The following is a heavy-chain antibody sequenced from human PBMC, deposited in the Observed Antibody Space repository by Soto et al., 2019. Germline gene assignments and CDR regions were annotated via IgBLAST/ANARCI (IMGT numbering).Heavy chain of an antibody. CDR3: ARDRGAVTGQYFDY. CDR2: ISSSGTSA. J-gene: IGHJ4*02. V-gene: IGHV3-11*05. Sequence: QVQLEESGGGLVKPGGSLRLSCAASGFTFSAFYMSWIRQAPGKGLEYISYISSSGTSANYADSVKGRFTISRDNAKNSRYLQMNSLRAEDTAVYYCARDRGAVTGQYFDYWVQGALVTVSS. D-gene: IGHD6-19*01. CDR1: GFTFSAFY.